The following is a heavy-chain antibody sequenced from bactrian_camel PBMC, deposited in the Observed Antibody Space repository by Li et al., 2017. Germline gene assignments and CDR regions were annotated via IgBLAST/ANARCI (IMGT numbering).Heavy chain of an antibody. Sequence: VQLVESGGGSVQTGGSLRLSCAASGRNYVKWSMGWFRQVPGKEREGLATLDWRGITAYADSVKGRFTISRDRLTMYLQMNSLKPEDTGMYYCAAGEPLICDVESSLSAYIYWGQGTQVTVS. J-gene: IGHJ4*01. CDR3: AAGEPLICDVESSLSAYIY. CDR2: LDWRGIT. CDR1: GRNYVKWS. D-gene: IGHD1*01. V-gene: IGHV3S53*01.